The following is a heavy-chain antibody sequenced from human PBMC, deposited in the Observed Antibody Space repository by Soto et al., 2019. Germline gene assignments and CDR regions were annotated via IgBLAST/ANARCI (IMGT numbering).Heavy chain of an antibody. J-gene: IGHJ4*02. CDR3: ASQVGIPNNRVGVV. CDR1: GGPFNNYY. Sequence: QLHLQQWGAGLLKPSETLSLTCAVYGGPFNNYYWSWIRQSPTKGLEWIGEINHTGSPNYNPSLRSRFTISIDTSKKQISLELNSVTAADTAVYYCASQVGIPNNRVGVVWGQGTLVTVSS. CDR2: INHTGSP. D-gene: IGHD2-21*01. V-gene: IGHV4-34*01.